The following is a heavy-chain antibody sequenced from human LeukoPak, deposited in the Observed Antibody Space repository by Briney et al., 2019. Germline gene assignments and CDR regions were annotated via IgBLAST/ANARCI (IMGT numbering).Heavy chain of an antibody. V-gene: IGHV4-34*01. CDR3: ARDWSSSSYTYYYYYMDV. D-gene: IGHD6-6*01. CDR2: INHSGST. J-gene: IGHJ6*03. CDR1: GGSFSGYY. Sequence: PSETLSLTCGVYGGSFSGYYWSWLRQPPGKGLEWIGEINHSGSTNYNSSLKSRVTISVDTSKNQFSLKLSSVTAADTAVYYCARDWSSSSYTYYYYYMDVWGKGTTVTVSS.